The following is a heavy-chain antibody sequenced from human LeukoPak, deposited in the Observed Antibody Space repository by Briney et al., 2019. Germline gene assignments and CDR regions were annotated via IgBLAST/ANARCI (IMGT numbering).Heavy chain of an antibody. CDR1: GFTFSSYW. D-gene: IGHD4-23*01. CDR3: ARVANSYGGNPRDWIDY. Sequence: HPGGSLRLSCAASGFTFSSYWMSWVRQAPGKGLEWVANIRQDGSVQNYVDSVKGRFTISRDNPKNSVYLQMSSLRAEDTAVYYCARVANSYGGNPRDWIDYWGQGTLVTVSS. CDR2: IRQDGSVQ. J-gene: IGHJ4*02. V-gene: IGHV3-7*03.